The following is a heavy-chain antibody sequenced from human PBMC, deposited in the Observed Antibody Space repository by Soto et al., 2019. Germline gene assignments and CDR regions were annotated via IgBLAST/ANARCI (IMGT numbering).Heavy chain of an antibody. D-gene: IGHD3-3*01. CDR1: GGSVSSGSYY. J-gene: IGHJ4*02. CDR3: ARAFNFVFWSDSKSGYYFDY. Sequence: SETLSLTCTVSGGSVSSGSYYWSWIRQPPGTGLEWIAYMSYSGTTNYNPSLQSRVTISVDTSKNQFSLKLSSVTAADTAVYYCARAFNFVFWSDSKSGYYFDYWGQGTLVTVSS. CDR2: MSYSGTT. V-gene: IGHV4-61*01.